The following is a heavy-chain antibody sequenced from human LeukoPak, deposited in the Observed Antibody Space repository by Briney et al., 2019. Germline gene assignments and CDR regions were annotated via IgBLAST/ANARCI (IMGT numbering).Heavy chain of an antibody. CDR3: ARSITFGGVIDLAFDY. CDR2: IWYDGSNK. D-gene: IGHD3-16*02. CDR1: GFTFSSYG. J-gene: IGHJ4*02. V-gene: IGHV3-33*01. Sequence: GSLRLSCAASGFTFSSYGMHWVRQAPGKGLEWVAVIWYDGSNKYYADSVKGRFTISRDNSKNTLYLQMNSLRAEDTAVYYCARSITFGGVIDLAFDYWGQGTLVTVSS.